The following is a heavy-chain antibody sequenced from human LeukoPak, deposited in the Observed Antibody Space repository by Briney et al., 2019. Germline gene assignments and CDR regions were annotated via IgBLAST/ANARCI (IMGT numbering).Heavy chain of an antibody. D-gene: IGHD6-19*01. CDR3: ARDGGYSSDWYGRNGMDV. Sequence: ASVKVSCKASGGTFSSYAISWVRQAPGQGLEWMGKIIPILGIANNAQKFQGRVTITADKSTSTAYMELSSLRSEDTAVYYCARDGGYSSDWYGRNGMDVWGQGTTVTVSS. J-gene: IGHJ6*02. CDR2: IIPILGIA. CDR1: GGTFSSYA. V-gene: IGHV1-69*04.